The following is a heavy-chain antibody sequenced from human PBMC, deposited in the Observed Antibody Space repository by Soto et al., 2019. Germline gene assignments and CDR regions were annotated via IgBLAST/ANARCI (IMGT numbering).Heavy chain of an antibody. CDR3: ARPFHSYGLPLLYFDY. CDR1: GYSFTSYW. D-gene: IGHD5-18*01. V-gene: IGHV5-51*01. Sequence: GESLKISCKGSGYSFTSYWIGWVRQMPGKGLEWMGIIYPGDSDTIYSPSFQGQVTISADKSISTAYLQWSSLKASDTAMYYCARPFHSYGLPLLYFDYWGQGTLVTVSS. J-gene: IGHJ4*02. CDR2: IYPGDSDT.